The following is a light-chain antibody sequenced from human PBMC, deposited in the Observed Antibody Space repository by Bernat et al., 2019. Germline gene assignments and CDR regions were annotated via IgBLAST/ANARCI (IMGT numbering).Light chain of an antibody. J-gene: IGKJ5*01. CDR2: LRS. CDR3: MQALQPPIT. Sequence: DIVMTQSPLSLPVTPGEPASIACRSSQSLLQSNGYNYLHWYLQKPGQSPQLLIYLRSIRASGVPDRFSGSGSGTDFTLKISRVEAEDVGLYYCMQALQPPITFGQGTRLDIK. CDR1: QSLLQSNGYNY. V-gene: IGKV2-28*01.